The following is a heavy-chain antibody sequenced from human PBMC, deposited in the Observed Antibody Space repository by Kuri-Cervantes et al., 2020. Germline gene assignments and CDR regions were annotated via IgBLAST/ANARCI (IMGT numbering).Heavy chain of an antibody. D-gene: IGHD6-19*01. CDR1: GFNFVSYG. Sequence: GESLKISCTTSGFNFVSYGIHWVRQAPGKGLEWVSFIQFDGEKQYYADSVKGRFTISRDNSKNTLYLQMNSLRAEDTAVYYCAKDRYSSGWYKDYWGQGTLVTVSS. V-gene: IGHV3-30*02. CDR3: AKDRYSSGWYKDY. J-gene: IGHJ4*02. CDR2: IQFDGEKQ.